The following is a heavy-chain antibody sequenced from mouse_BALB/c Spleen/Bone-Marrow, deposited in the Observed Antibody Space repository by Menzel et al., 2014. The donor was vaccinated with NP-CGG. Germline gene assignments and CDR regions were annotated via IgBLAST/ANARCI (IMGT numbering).Heavy chain of an antibody. Sequence: VQLVESGPGLVAPSQSLSITCTVSGFSLTSYGVHWVRQPPGKGLEWLGVIWAGGSTNYNSALMSRLSFSKDNSKSQVFLKMNSLQTDDTAMYYCASPIYYDYPLFAYWGQGTLVTVSA. CDR3: ASPIYYDYPLFAY. V-gene: IGHV2-9*02. J-gene: IGHJ3*01. CDR2: IWAGGST. CDR1: GFSLTSYG. D-gene: IGHD2-4*01.